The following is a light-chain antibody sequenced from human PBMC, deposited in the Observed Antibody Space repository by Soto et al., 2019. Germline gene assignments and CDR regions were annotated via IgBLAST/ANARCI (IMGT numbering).Light chain of an antibody. CDR2: DAS. J-gene: IGKJ4*01. V-gene: IGKV3-11*01. CDR1: QSVSSY. Sequence: EIVLTQSPATLSLSPGERATLSCRASQSVSSYLAWYQQKPGQAPRLLIYDASNRATGIPARFSGSGSGTDFTLTISSLEPEDFAVYYCQQRQGTFGGGTKVEIK. CDR3: QQRQGT.